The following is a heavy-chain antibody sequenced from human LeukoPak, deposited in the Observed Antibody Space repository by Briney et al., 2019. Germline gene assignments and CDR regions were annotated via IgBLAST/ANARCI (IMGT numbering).Heavy chain of an antibody. Sequence: PGGSLRLSCAASGFTFSSYAMSGVRQALGKGLEWVSAISGSGGSTNYADSVKGRFTISRDNSKNTLYLQMNSLRAEDTAVYYCAKYKGDYSNSPGAYWGQGTLVTVSS. CDR1: GFTFSSYA. CDR2: ISGSGGST. D-gene: IGHD6-13*01. J-gene: IGHJ4*02. V-gene: IGHV3-23*01. CDR3: AKYKGDYSNSPGAY.